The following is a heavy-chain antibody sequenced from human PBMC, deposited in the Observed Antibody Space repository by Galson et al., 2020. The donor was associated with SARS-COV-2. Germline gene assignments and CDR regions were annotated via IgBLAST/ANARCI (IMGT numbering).Heavy chain of an antibody. J-gene: IGHJ4*02. V-gene: IGHV4-39*01. D-gene: IGHD6-19*01. Sequence: SETLSLTCTVSGGSISSSSYYWGWIRQPPGKGLEWIGSIYYSGSTYYNPSLKSRVTISVDTSKNQFSLKLTSVTAADTAVYYCASEGGGSGWPPNWGQGTLVTVSS. CDR3: ASEGGGSGWPPN. CDR1: GGSISSSSYY. CDR2: IYYSGST.